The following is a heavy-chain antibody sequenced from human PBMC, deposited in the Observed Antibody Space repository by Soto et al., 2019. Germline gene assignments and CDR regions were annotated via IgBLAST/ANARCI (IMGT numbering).Heavy chain of an antibody. J-gene: IGHJ6*02. D-gene: IGHD6-19*01. CDR3: ARVEEQWLENYGMDV. V-gene: IGHV1-69*02. Sequence: QVQLVQSGAEVKKPGSSVKVSCKASGGTFSSYTISWVRQAPGQGLEWMGRIIPILGIANYAQKFQGRVTITADKSTSTAYMELSSLRSEDTAVYYCARVEEQWLENYGMDVWGQGTTVTVSS. CDR2: IIPILGIA. CDR1: GGTFSSYT.